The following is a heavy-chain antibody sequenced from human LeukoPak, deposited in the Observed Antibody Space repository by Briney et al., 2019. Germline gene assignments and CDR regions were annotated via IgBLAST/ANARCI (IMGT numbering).Heavy chain of an antibody. CDR2: IKQDGSEV. D-gene: IGHD2-21*01. J-gene: IGHJ6*03. CDR3: AREAYCGGPSCFAVSYMDV. V-gene: IGHV3-7*01. Sequence: GGSLRLSCAASGFTFTEYWMTWVRQAPGQRLEWVANIKQDGSEVYYVDSVEGRFTISRGNTKNSVYLQMNSLGVEDTAVYYCAREAYCGGPSCFAVSYMDVWGEGTTVTVSS. CDR1: GFTFTEYW.